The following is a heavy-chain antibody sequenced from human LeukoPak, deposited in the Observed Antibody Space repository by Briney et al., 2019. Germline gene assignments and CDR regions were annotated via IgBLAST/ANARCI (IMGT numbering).Heavy chain of an antibody. CDR2: ISSSSSAM. CDR1: GFTFSSYS. J-gene: IGHJ4*02. Sequence: GGSLRLSCAASGFTFSSYSMSWVRQAPGKRLEWVSYISSSSSAMYYADSMKGRFTISRDNAKNSLYLQMNNLRDEDTAVYYCARGSGNSFDYWGQGALVTVSS. D-gene: IGHD3-10*01. CDR3: ARGSGNSFDY. V-gene: IGHV3-48*02.